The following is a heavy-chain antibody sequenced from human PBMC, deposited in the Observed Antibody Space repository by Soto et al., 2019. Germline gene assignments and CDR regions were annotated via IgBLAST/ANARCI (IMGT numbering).Heavy chain of an antibody. CDR2: ISCCGGST. D-gene: IGHD6-19*01. V-gene: IGHV3-23*01. J-gene: IGHJ4*02. Sequence: EVQLLESGGGVVQPGGSLRLSCVASGFNFKKFAMAWVRQAPGEGLEWVSGISCCGGSTSYADSVKGRFSIPRDDSKNTLSLQMNSLRAEDTAQYYCAKADGEQWLVPHLDNWGQGTLVTVS. CDR3: AKADGEQWLVPHLDN. CDR1: GFNFKKFA.